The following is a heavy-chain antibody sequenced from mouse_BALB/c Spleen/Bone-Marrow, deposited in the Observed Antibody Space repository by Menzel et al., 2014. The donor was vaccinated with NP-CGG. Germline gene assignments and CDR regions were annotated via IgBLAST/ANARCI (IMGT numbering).Heavy chain of an antibody. CDR2: IYPGGGYT. CDR3: AREVRRYFDV. J-gene: IGHJ1*01. CDR1: GYTFTNHW. D-gene: IGHD2-14*01. Sequence: VMLVESGAELVRPGTSVKISCKASGYTFTNHWLGWVKQRPGHGLEWIGDIYPGGGYTNYNEKFNGKATLTADTSSSTAYMQLSSLTSEDSAVYFCAREVRRYFDVWGAGTTVTVSS. V-gene: IGHV1-63*02.